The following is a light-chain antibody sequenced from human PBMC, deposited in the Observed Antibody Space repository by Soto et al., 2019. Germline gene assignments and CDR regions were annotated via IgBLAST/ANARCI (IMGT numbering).Light chain of an antibody. CDR3: QQADSFPLT. J-gene: IGKJ4*01. Sequence: IQMTRSPSSVSASIGGTVTITCRASQDISTLLAWYQQKPGKAPKLLIYGASTLESGVPSRFSGRGSGTDFTLTISSLQPEDFATYFCQQADSFPLTFGGGSKVDIK. V-gene: IGKV1D-12*01. CDR1: QDISTL. CDR2: GAS.